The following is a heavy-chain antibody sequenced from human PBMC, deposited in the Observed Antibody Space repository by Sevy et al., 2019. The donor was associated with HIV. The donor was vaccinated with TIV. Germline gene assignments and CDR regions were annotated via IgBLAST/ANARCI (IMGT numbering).Heavy chain of an antibody. V-gene: IGHV4-30-4*01. CDR1: GGSISSGDYY. Sequence: SETLSLTCTVSGGSISSGDYYWSWIRQPPGKGLERIGYIYYSGSTYYNPSLKSRVTISVDTSKNQFSLKLSSLTASYTAVYYCARSPAGYSGYDFDYWCQGTLVTVSS. D-gene: IGHD5-12*01. CDR3: ARSPAGYSGYDFDY. CDR2: IYYSGST. J-gene: IGHJ4*02.